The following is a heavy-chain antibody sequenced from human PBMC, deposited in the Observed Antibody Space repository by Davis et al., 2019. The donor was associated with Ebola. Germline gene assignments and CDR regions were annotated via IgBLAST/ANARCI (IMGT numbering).Heavy chain of an antibody. CDR1: GFTFSSYA. CDR2: ISGSGGST. D-gene: IGHD1-1*01. V-gene: IGHV3-23*01. Sequence: GESLKISCTASGFTFSSYAMTWVRQAPGKGLEWVSAISGSGGSTYYADSVKGRFTISRDNSKNTLYLQMNSLRAEDTAVYYCAKDVLTNWNYFDYWGQGTLVTVSS. J-gene: IGHJ4*02. CDR3: AKDVLTNWNYFDY.